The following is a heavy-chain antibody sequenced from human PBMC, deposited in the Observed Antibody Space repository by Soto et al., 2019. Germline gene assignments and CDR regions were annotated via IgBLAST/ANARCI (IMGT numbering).Heavy chain of an antibody. CDR3: ASRDPGTSVDY. CDR1: GGSFTSNNW. CDR2: IYRTGST. D-gene: IGHD1-7*01. V-gene: IGHV4-4*02. Sequence: SETLSLTCAVSGGSFTSNNWCTWVRQPPGQGLEWIGEIYRTGSTNYNPSLKSRATISLDKSENQFSLKVTSLTAADTAVYYCASRDPGTSVDYWGQGTLVTVS. J-gene: IGHJ4*02.